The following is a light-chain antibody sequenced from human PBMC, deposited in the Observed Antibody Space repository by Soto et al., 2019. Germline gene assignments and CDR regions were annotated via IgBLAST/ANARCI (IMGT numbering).Light chain of an antibody. CDR3: QQYNNWPLT. CDR2: VAS. J-gene: IGKJ4*01. V-gene: IGKV3-15*01. Sequence: EIVMTQSPATLSVSPGERATLSCRASQSVSSNLAGYQQKPGQAPRLLIYVASTRATGIPARFSGSGSGTEFTLTISSLQSEDFAVDYCQQYNNWPLTFGGGTKVEIK. CDR1: QSVSSN.